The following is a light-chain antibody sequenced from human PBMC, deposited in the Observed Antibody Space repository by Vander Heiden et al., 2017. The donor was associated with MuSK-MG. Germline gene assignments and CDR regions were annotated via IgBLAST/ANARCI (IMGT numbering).Light chain of an antibody. CDR2: AAS. V-gene: IGKV1-9*01. Sequence: DIQLTQSPSFLSAPVGDRVTITCRASQGISSHLAWYQQKPGKAPKLLIYAASILQSGVPSRFSGSGSGTEFTLTVSSLQPEDFATYYCQQLNSYHQTFGQGAKVEIE. J-gene: IGKJ1*01. CDR3: QQLNSYHQT. CDR1: QGISSH.